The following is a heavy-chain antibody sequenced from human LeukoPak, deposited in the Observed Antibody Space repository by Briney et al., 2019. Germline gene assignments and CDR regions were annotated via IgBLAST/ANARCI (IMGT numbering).Heavy chain of an antibody. CDR3: ARGGPRIAARPLPFDY. Sequence: PSETLSLTCAVYGGSFSGYYWSWIRQPPGKGLEWIGEINHSGSTNYNPSLKSRVTISVDTSKNQFSLKLSSVTAADTAVYYCARGGPRIAARPLPFDYWGQGTLVTVSS. V-gene: IGHV4-34*01. D-gene: IGHD6-6*01. CDR2: INHSGST. J-gene: IGHJ4*02. CDR1: GGSFSGYY.